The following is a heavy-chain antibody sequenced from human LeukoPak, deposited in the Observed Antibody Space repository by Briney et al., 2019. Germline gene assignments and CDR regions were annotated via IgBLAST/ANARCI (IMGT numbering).Heavy chain of an antibody. V-gene: IGHV3-48*01. CDR2: IRPNDGTT. D-gene: IGHD2-8*01. CDR3: VRGQTNLDNWFDP. CDR1: GFIFTNYF. Sequence: GGSLRLSCAASGFIFTNYFMNWVRQAPGKGLEWVSYIRPNDGTTHYADSVKGRFTISRDNAKNSLSLQMTSLRVDDSAVYYCVRGQTNLDNWFDPWGQGTLVIVSS. J-gene: IGHJ5*02.